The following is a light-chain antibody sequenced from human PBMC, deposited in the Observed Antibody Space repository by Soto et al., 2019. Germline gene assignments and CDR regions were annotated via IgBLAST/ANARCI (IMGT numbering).Light chain of an antibody. V-gene: IGKV3-20*01. Sequence: EIVLTQSPGTLSFSPGERATLTCRASQSVSSSYLAWFQQKPGQAPRLLIYGASSRATGIPDRFSGNGSGTDFTLTISSLEPEDFAVYYCHQYVSSWTFGQGTKVDIK. J-gene: IGKJ1*01. CDR3: HQYVSSWT. CDR1: QSVSSSY. CDR2: GAS.